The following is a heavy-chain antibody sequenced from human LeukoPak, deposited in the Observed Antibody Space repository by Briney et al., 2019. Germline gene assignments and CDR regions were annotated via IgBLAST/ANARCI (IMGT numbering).Heavy chain of an antibody. CDR1: GFTFSSYG. D-gene: IGHD6-19*01. Sequence: GGSLRLSCAASGFTFSSYGMHWVRQAPGKGLEWVAFIRYDGSNKYYADSVKGRFAISRDNSKNTLYLQMNSLRAEDTAVYYCAKSAGEEQWLVIDYWGQGTLVTVSS. V-gene: IGHV3-30*02. J-gene: IGHJ4*02. CDR2: IRYDGSNK. CDR3: AKSAGEEQWLVIDY.